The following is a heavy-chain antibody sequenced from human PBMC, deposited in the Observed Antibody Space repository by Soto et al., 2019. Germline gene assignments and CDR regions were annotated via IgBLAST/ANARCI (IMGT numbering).Heavy chain of an antibody. CDR2: IYHSGST. Sequence: PSETLSLTXAVSGYSISSGYYWGWIRQPPGKGLEWIGSIYHSGSTYYNPSLKSRVTISVDTSKNQFSLKLSSVTAADTAVYYCPSSTARRFDYWGQGTLVTVSS. J-gene: IGHJ4*02. CDR3: PSSTARRFDY. CDR1: GYSISSGYY. D-gene: IGHD4-17*01. V-gene: IGHV4-38-2*01.